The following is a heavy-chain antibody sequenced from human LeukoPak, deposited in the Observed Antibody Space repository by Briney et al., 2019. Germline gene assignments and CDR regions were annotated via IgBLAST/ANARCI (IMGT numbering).Heavy chain of an antibody. D-gene: IGHD2-2*01. CDR1: GGSFSGYY. J-gene: IGHJ3*02. Sequence: SETLSPTCAVYGGSFSGYYWSWIRQPPGKGLEWIGEINHSGSTNYNPSLKSRVTISVDTSKNQFSLKLSSVTAADTAVYYCARGELGYCSSTSCFGAFDIWGQGTMVTVSS. V-gene: IGHV4-34*01. CDR3: ARGELGYCSSTSCFGAFDI. CDR2: INHSGST.